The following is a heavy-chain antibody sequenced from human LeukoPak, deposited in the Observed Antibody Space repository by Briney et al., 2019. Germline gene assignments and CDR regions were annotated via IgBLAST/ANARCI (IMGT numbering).Heavy chain of an antibody. CDR1: GLTFSSYA. J-gene: IGHJ5*02. Sequence: PGGSLRLSCAASGLTFSSYAMHWVRQAPGKGLEWVAVISYDGSNKYYADSVKGRFTISRDNSKNTLYLQMNNLRAEDTAVYYCARDSAYDYVWGSYRYPYNWFDPWGQGTLVTVSS. CDR3: ARDSAYDYVWGSYRYPYNWFDP. D-gene: IGHD3-16*02. CDR2: ISYDGSNK. V-gene: IGHV3-30*04.